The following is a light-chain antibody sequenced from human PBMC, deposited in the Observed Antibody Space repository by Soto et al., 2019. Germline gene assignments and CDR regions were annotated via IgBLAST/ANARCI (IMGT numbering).Light chain of an antibody. CDR2: DVT. CDR1: SSDVGGYNF. V-gene: IGLV2-14*03. J-gene: IGLJ2*01. Sequence: QSVLTQPASVSGSPGQSITISCTGTSSDVGGYNFVSWYQQHRGKAPKLMIYDVTNRPSGVSNRFSGSKSGNTASLTISGLQAEDEADYYCSSYTNRNTLVFGGGTKLTVL. CDR3: SSYTNRNTLV.